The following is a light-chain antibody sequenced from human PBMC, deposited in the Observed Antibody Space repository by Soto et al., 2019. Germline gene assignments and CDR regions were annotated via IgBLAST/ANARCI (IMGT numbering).Light chain of an antibody. CDR2: SVS. V-gene: IGKV1-12*01. CDR3: QQPNSFPLT. J-gene: IGKJ4*01. Sequence: DVQMTQSPCSVSASVGDRVTLTCRASQDISRGLAWYQQQPGEAAKLLIYSVSNLQSGVPSRFSGSGYGTDFTLTISNLQPEDFATYYCQQPNSFPLTFGGGTQVEIK. CDR1: QDISRG.